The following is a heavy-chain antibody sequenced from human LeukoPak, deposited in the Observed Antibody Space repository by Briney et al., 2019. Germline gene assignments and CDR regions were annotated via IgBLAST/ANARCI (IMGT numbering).Heavy chain of an antibody. CDR1: GGSISSRSYY. Sequence: SETLSLTCTVSGGSISSRSYYWGWIRQPPGKGLEWTGSIYYSGSTYYNPSLKSRVSISVDTSKNQFSLKLNSVTAADTAVYYCARQYYYDSSGYPLDYWGQGTLVTVSS. CDR2: IYYSGST. CDR3: ARQYYYDSSGYPLDY. D-gene: IGHD3-22*01. J-gene: IGHJ4*02. V-gene: IGHV4-39*01.